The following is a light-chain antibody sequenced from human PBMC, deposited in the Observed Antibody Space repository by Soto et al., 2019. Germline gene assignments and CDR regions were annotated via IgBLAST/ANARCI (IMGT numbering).Light chain of an antibody. J-gene: IGKJ4*01. V-gene: IGKV3-11*01. Sequence: EIVLTQSPATLSLSPGERATLSCRASQSVSSYLAWYQQKPGQAPRLLIFDASNRATGIPPRFSGSGSGTEFSLTISSLEPEDFAVYYCQQHSERPSLTFGGGTKVEIK. CDR2: DAS. CDR3: QQHSERPSLT. CDR1: QSVSSY.